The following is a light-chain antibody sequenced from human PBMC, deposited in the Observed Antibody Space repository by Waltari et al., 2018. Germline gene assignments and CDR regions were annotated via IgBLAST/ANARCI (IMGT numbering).Light chain of an antibody. CDR1: SNDVGYYNY. CDR2: QVS. J-gene: IGLJ2*01. V-gene: IGLV2-8*01. Sequence: QSTLTQPPSASGSLGQSVTMSCTGTSNDVGYYNYVSWFQQSPGQAPKLLISQVSKRPSGVPDRFSGFKSGNTAFLTVSGLQGDDEADYYCASHAGGNNLAVFGGGNKLTVL. CDR3: ASHAGGNNLAV.